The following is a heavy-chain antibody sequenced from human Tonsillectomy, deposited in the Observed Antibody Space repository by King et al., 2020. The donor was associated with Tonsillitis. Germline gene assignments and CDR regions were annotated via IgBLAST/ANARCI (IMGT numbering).Heavy chain of an antibody. V-gene: IGHV4-59*01. CDR1: GGSISGYF. CDR2: VYYSGST. Sequence: LQLQESGPGLVKPSETLSLTCNVSGGSISGYFWSWIRQPPGKGLEWIGHVYYSGSTKSNPSLKSRVTMAVDTSKNQFSLKLSSVTAADTAVYYCARVNTSYFYSYYMDVWGKGTTVTVSS. J-gene: IGHJ6*03. CDR3: ARVNTSYFYSYYMDV.